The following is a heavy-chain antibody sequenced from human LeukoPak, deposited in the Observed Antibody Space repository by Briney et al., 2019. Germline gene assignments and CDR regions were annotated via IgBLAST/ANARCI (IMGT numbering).Heavy chain of an antibody. J-gene: IGHJ4*02. D-gene: IGHD6-19*01. CDR1: GFTFSSYS. V-gene: IGHV4-34*01. CDR2: INHSGNT. Sequence: GSLRLSCAASGFTFSSYSMNWVRQPPGKGLEWIGEINHSGNTNYNPSLKSRVTISIDTSKNQFSLKLSSVTAADTAIYYCARPFLRFSSGWHFDYWGQGILVTVSS. CDR3: ARPFLRFSSGWHFDY.